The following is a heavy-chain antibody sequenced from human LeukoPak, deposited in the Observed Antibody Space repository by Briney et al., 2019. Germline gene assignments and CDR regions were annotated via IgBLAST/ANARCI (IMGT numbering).Heavy chain of an antibody. CDR3: ARLNSSSWHYLPRYYYYGMDV. J-gene: IGHJ6*02. D-gene: IGHD6-13*01. CDR2: IYYSGST. CDR1: GGSISSYY. Sequence: SETLSLTCTVSGGSISSYYWSWIRQPPGKGLEWIGYIYYSGSTNYNPSLKSRVTISVDTSKNQFSLKLSSVTAADTAVYYCARLNSSSWHYLPRYYYYGMDVWGQGTTVTVSS. V-gene: IGHV4-59*08.